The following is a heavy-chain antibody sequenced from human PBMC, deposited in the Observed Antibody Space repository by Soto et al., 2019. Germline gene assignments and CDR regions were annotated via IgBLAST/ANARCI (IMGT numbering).Heavy chain of an antibody. CDR2: INHSGST. V-gene: IGHV4-34*01. CDR1: GGSFSDYY. Sequence: QVQLQQWGAGLLKPSETLSLTCAVYGGSFSDYYWSWIRQPPGEGLEWIGGINHSGSTNYNPSFNSRVTISVDTTKTQFPQKLSSVAAADTVVYYCARGRRQQLVRSQYNWFDPWGQGTLVTVSS. CDR3: ARGRRQQLVRSQYNWFDP. J-gene: IGHJ5*02. D-gene: IGHD6-13*01.